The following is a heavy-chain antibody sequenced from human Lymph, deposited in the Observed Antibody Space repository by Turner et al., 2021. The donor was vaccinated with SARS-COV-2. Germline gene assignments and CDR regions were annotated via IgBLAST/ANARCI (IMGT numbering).Heavy chain of an antibody. J-gene: IGHJ4*02. CDR1: GGSISSSSYY. CDR3: AIRRWLRGPIDY. Sequence: QLQLQESAPGLVKPSETLSLTCAVSGGSISSSSYYWGWIRQPPGKGLEWIGSISYSGSTYYNPSLKSRVTISVDTSKTHFSLKLSSVPAPDTALYYCAIRRWLRGPIDYWGQGTLVTVSS. V-gene: IGHV4-39*02. CDR2: ISYSGST. D-gene: IGHD5-12*01.